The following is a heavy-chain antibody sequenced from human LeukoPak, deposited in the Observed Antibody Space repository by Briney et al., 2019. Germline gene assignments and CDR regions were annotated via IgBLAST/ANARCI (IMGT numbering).Heavy chain of an antibody. D-gene: IGHD1-7*01. CDR1: GYTFTSYG. CDR3: ARDIRNYWFDP. Sequence: ASVKVSCKASGYTFTSYGISWVRRAPGQGLEWMGWISAYNGNTNYAQKFQGRVTITADESTSTAYMELSSLRSEDTAVYYCARDIRNYWFDPWGQGTLVTVSS. CDR2: ISAYNGNT. V-gene: IGHV1-18*01. J-gene: IGHJ5*02.